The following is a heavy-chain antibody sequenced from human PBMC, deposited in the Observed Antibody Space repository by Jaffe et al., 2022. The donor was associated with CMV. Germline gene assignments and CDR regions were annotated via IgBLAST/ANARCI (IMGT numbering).Heavy chain of an antibody. CDR1: GYSFTSYW. V-gene: IGHV5-51*01. CDR2: IYPGDSDT. J-gene: IGHJ5*02. Sequence: EVQLVQSGAEVKKPGESLKISCKGSGYSFTSYWIGWVRQMPGKGLEWMGIIYPGDSDTRYSPSFQGQVTISADKSISTAYLQWSSLKASDTAMYYCARLRDCSGGSCYDQYNWFDPWGQGTLVTVSS. CDR3: ARLRDCSGGSCYDQYNWFDP. D-gene: IGHD2-15*01.